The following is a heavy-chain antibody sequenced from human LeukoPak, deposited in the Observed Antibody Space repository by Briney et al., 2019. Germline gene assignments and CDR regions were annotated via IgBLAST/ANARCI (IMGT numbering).Heavy chain of an antibody. V-gene: IGHV3-9*01. CDR2: ISWNSGSI. D-gene: IGHD2/OR15-2a*01. CDR1: GFSFGDYA. CDR3: AKELGQILFSDAFDI. J-gene: IGHJ3*02. Sequence: SLRLSCSASGFSFGDYAMHWVRQAPGKGLEWVSGISWNSGSIGYADSVKGRFTISRDNAKNSLYLQMNSLRAEDTALYYCAKELGQILFSDAFDIWGQGTMVTVSS.